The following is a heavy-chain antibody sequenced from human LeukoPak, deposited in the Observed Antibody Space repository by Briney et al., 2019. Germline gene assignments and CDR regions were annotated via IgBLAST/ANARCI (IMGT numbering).Heavy chain of an antibody. D-gene: IGHD2-2*01. J-gene: IGHJ6*02. CDR2: IYTSGST. CDR3: AREVPAAPYYYGMDV. V-gene: IGHV4-4*07. CDR1: GGFISSYY. Sequence: AETLSLTCTVSGGFISSYYWSWIRQPAGKGLEWIVRIYTSGSTNYNPSLKSRVTMSVDTSKNQFSLKLSSVTAADTAVYYCAREVPAAPYYYGMDVWGQGTTVTVSS.